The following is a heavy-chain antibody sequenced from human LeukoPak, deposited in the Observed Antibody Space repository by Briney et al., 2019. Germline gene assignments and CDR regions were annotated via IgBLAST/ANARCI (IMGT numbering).Heavy chain of an antibody. Sequence: PGGSLRLSCAASGFTFSSYGMRWVRQAPGKGLEWVAFIRYDGSNKYYADSVKGRFTISRDNSKNTLYLQMNSLRAEDTAVYYCAKDLTLAVAGIYYYMDVWGKGTTVTISS. CDR2: IRYDGSNK. J-gene: IGHJ6*03. CDR1: GFTFSSYG. V-gene: IGHV3-30*02. CDR3: AKDLTLAVAGIYYYMDV. D-gene: IGHD6-19*01.